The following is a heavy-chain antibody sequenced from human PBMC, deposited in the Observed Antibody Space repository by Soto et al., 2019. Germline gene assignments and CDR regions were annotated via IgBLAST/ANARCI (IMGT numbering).Heavy chain of an antibody. CDR3: ARSRGEDSSAPGAWFDP. J-gene: IGHJ5*02. CDR1: GYTFTSYY. Sequence: ASVKVSCKASGYTFTSYYMHWVRQAPGQGLEWMGIINPSGGSTSYAQKFQGRVTMTRDTSTSTVYMELSSLRSEDTAVYYCARSRGEDSSAPGAWFDPWGQGTLVTVSS. D-gene: IGHD6-6*01. CDR2: INPSGGST. V-gene: IGHV1-46*01.